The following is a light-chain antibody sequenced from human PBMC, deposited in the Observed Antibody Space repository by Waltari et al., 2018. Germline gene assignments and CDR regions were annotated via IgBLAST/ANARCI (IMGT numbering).Light chain of an antibody. Sequence: DIVMTQSPDSLAVSLGERATINCKSSQSVLYSSNNRNYLGWYQHKPGQPPKLLIYGASTRESGVPDRFSGSGSGTDFTLTISSLQAEDVAVYYCQQYYTSPRTFGQGTKVEIK. V-gene: IGKV4-1*01. J-gene: IGKJ1*01. CDR3: QQYYTSPRT. CDR2: GAS. CDR1: QSVLYSSNNRNY.